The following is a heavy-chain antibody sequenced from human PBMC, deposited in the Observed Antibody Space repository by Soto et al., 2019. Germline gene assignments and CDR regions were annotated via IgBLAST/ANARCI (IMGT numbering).Heavy chain of an antibody. D-gene: IGHD2-15*01. CDR2: INSDGSST. Sequence: GRSLRLSCAASGFTFSSYWMHWVRQAPGKGLVWVSRINSDGSSTSYADSVKGRFTISRDNAKNTLYLQMNSLRAEDTAVYYCARVYCRGGGCYHLARWGWGTPVPVSS. J-gene: IGHJ4*02. CDR3: ARVYCRGGGCYHLAR. CDR1: GFTFSSYW. V-gene: IGHV3-74*01.